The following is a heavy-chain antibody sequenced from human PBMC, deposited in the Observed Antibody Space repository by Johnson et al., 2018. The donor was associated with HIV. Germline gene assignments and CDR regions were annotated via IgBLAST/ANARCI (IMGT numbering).Heavy chain of an antibody. CDR2: ISGSGGST. D-gene: IGHD3-22*01. CDR3: TTAGSSGSAHAFDI. Sequence: VQLVESGGGLVQPGGSLRLSCAASGFTFSSYAMSWVRQAPGKGLEWVSAISGSGGSTYYADSVKGRFTISRDNSKNTLYLQMNSLKIEDTATYYCTTAGSSGSAHAFDIWGQGTRVTVCS. V-gene: IGHV3-23*04. J-gene: IGHJ3*02. CDR1: GFTFSSYA.